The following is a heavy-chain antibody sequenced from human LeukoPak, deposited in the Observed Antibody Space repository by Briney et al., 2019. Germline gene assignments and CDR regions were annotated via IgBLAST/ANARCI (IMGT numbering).Heavy chain of an antibody. CDR1: GYTFIDSY. CDR2: INPNSGDT. D-gene: IGHD5-24*01. CDR3: ARKRWLQP. Sequence: ASVKVSCKASGYTFIDSYMHWVRQAPGQGLEWMGWINPNSGDTNYAQKFQGRVTMTRDTSISTAYMELSRLRSDDTAVYYCARKRWLQPWGQGTLVTVSS. J-gene: IGHJ5*02. V-gene: IGHV1-2*02.